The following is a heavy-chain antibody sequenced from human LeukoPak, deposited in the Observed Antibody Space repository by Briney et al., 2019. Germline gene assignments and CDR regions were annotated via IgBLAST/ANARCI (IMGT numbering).Heavy chain of an antibody. V-gene: IGHV3-66*02. CDR3: AREVGGVDFDY. D-gene: IGHD3-16*01. J-gene: IGHJ4*02. CDR1: GFTVSSNY. CDR2: IYSGGST. Sequence: GGSLRLSCAASGFTVSSNYMSWVRQAPGKGLEWVSVIYSGGSTYYADSVKGRFTISRDNSKNTLYLQMNSLRAEDTAVYYCAREVGGVDFDYWGQGTLATVSS.